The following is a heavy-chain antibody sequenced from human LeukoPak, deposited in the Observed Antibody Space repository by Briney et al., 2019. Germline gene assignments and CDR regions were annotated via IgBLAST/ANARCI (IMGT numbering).Heavy chain of an antibody. D-gene: IGHD3/OR15-3a*01. V-gene: IGHV3-48*03. CDR1: GFTFSSYA. CDR3: ARPTWTNYMDV. CDR2: ISRSGSTI. Sequence: GGSLRLSCAASGFTFSSYAMTWVRQAPGKGLEWVSYISRSGSTIFYADSVKGRFTISRDNAKNSVSLQMNSLRAEDTAVYFCARPTWTNYMDVWGKGTAVTISS. J-gene: IGHJ6*03.